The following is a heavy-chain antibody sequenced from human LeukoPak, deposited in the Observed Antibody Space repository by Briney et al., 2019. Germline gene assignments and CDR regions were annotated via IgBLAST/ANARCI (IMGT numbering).Heavy chain of an antibody. J-gene: IGHJ6*03. Sequence: GGSLRLSCAASGFTFSTFAMIWVRQPPGKGLEWVSSIFPSGGEIHYADSVRGRFTISRDNSKSTLSLQMNSLRAEDTAVYYCARDGDTVLTRGYYYYMDVWAKGPRSPSP. CDR3: ARDGDTVLTRGYYYYMDV. D-gene: IGHD4-23*01. V-gene: IGHV3-23*01. CDR1: GFTFSTFA. CDR2: IFPSGGEI.